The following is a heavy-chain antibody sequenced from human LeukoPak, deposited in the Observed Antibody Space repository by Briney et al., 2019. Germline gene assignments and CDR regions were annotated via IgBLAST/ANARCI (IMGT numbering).Heavy chain of an antibody. Sequence: GGSLRLSCAASGFTFSSYGMHWVRQAPGKGLEWVAFIRYDGSNKYYADSVKGRFTISRDNSKNMLYLQMNSLRAEDTAVYYCAKDGYKLYYFDYWGQGTLVTVSS. CDR2: IRYDGSNK. V-gene: IGHV3-30*02. D-gene: IGHD5-24*01. CDR3: AKDGYKLYYFDY. J-gene: IGHJ4*02. CDR1: GFTFSSYG.